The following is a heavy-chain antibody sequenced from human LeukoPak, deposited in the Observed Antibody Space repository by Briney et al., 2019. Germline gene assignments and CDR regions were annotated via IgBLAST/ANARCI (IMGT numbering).Heavy chain of an antibody. CDR2: IIPIFGTA. CDR3: ARRPPKRASRYYYFYYMDV. CDR1: GGTFSSYA. Sequence: GASVKVSCKASGGTFSSYAISWVRQAPGQGLEWMGGIIPIFGTANYAQKFQGRVTITADESTSTAYMELSSLRSEDTAVYYCARRPPKRASRYYYFYYMDVWGKGTTVTVSS. J-gene: IGHJ6*03. V-gene: IGHV1-69*13.